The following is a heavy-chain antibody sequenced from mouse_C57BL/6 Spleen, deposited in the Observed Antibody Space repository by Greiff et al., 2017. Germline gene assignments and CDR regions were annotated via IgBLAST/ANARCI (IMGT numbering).Heavy chain of an antibody. CDR3: ARDQGYFDY. V-gene: IGHV5-4*01. Sequence: EVQGVESGGGLVQPGGSLKLSCAASGFTFSSYAMSWVRQTPEKRLEWVATISDGGSYTDYPDNVKGRFTISRDNAKNNRYLQMSHLKSEDTAMYYCARDQGYFDYWGQGTTLTVSS. J-gene: IGHJ2*01. CDR1: GFTFSSYA. CDR2: ISDGGSYT. D-gene: IGHD3-2*02.